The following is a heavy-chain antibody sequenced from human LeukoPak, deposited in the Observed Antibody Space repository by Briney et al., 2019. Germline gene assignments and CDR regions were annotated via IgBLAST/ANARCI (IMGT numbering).Heavy chain of an antibody. CDR2: INSDGSST. CDR3: VRVRYDSSGYYSIFDY. D-gene: IGHD3-22*01. J-gene: IGHJ4*02. CDR1: GFTFSSYW. V-gene: IGHV3-74*01. Sequence: TGGSLRLSCAASGFTFSSYWMHWVRQAPGKWLVWVSRINSDGSSTNYADSVKGRFTISRDNAKNSLYLQVNSLRAEDTAVYYCVRVRYDSSGYYSIFDYWGQGTLVTVSS.